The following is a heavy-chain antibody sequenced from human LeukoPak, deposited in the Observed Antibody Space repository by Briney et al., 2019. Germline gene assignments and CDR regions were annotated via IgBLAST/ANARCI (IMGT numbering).Heavy chain of an antibody. D-gene: IGHD3-10*01. CDR1: GFTLDDYA. J-gene: IGHJ6*02. V-gene: IGHV3-43*02. CDR2: SSGDGGST. CDR3: AKDIYGSGSLYYYYYGMDV. Sequence: PGGSLRLSCAASGFTLDDYAMHCVRQAPGKGLECVSLSSGDGGSTYYADSVKCRFTISRDNRKNSLSLQMNSLRTEATALYYCAKDIYGSGSLYYYYYGMDVWGQGTTVTVSS.